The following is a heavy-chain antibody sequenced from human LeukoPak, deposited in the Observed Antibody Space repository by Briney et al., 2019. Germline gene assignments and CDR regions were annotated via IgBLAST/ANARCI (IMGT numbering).Heavy chain of an antibody. D-gene: IGHD5-24*01. J-gene: IGHJ5*02. CDR3: IRDFRSADL. V-gene: IGHV3-23*01. CDR2: FTGGDGSA. CDR1: GFTFRNSA. Sequence: GGSLRLSCAASGFTFRNSAMSWVRQAPGKGLEWVSTFTGGDGSAYYADSVKGRFTISRDNAKNTVYLEMNSLSVEDTATYYCIRDFRSADLWGQGTLVTVTS.